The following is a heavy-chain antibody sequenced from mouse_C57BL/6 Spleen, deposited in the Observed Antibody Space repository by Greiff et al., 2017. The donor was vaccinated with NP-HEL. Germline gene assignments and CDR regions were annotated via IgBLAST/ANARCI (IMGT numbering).Heavy chain of an antibody. Sequence: QVQLQQSGAELVKPGASVKLSCKASGYTFTSYWMHWVKQRPGQGLEWIGMIHPNSGSTNYNEKFKSKATLTVDKSSSTAYMQLSSLTSEDSAVYYCARSDSSGYLYYFDYWGQGTTLTVSS. J-gene: IGHJ2*01. CDR3: ARSDSSGYLYYFDY. V-gene: IGHV1-64*01. CDR1: GYTFTSYW. D-gene: IGHD3-2*02. CDR2: IHPNSGST.